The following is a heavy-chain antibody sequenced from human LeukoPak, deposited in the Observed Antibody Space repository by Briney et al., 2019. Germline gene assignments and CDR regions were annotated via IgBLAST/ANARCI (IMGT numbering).Heavy chain of an antibody. Sequence: ASVKVSCKASGYTFTGYYMHWVRQAPGQGLEWMGWINPNSGGTNYAQKFQGRVTMTRDTSISTAYMELSSLRSEDTAVYYCASTTRPQLRYFDWSKLNYYYYYGMDVWGQGTTVTVSS. CDR2: INPNSGGT. CDR3: ASTTRPQLRYFDWSKLNYYYYYGMDV. D-gene: IGHD3-9*01. CDR1: GYTFTGYY. V-gene: IGHV1-2*02. J-gene: IGHJ6*02.